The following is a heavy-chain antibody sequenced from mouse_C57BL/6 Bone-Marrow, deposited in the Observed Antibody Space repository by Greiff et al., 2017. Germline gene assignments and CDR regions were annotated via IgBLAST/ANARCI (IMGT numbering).Heavy chain of an antibody. CDR1: GYTFTDYY. J-gene: IGHJ2*01. Sequence: EVQLQQSGPVLVKPGASVKMSCKSSGYTFTDYYLNWVKQSHGKILEWIGVINPYNGGTSYNQKFKGKATLTVDKSSSTAYMELNSLTSEDSAVYYCARNGSRVDYFDYWGQGTTLTVSS. D-gene: IGHD1-1*01. CDR2: INPYNGGT. V-gene: IGHV1-19*01. CDR3: ARNGSRVDYFDY.